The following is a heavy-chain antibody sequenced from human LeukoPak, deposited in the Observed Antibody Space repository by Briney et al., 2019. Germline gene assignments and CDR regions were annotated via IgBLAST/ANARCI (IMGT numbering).Heavy chain of an antibody. CDR3: ARAPYSTSWYFDF. D-gene: IGHD6-13*01. V-gene: IGHV3-53*01. J-gene: IGHJ4*02. Sequence: GGSLRLSCAASGFTVSTNYMSWVRQAPGKGLEWVSVIYSGGSTYYADSVKGRFTISRDNSKNTLYLQMNSLRAEDTAVYYCARAPYSTSWYFDFWGPGTLVTVSS. CDR1: GFTVSTNY. CDR2: IYSGGST.